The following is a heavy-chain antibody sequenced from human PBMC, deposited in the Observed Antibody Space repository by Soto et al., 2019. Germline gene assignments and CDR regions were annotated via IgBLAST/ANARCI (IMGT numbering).Heavy chain of an antibody. J-gene: IGHJ4*02. CDR1: GFTFSSYG. CDR3: AKNLWSGSGYFDY. D-gene: IGHD3-3*01. V-gene: IGHV3-23*01. Sequence: VQLLESGGGLVQPGGSLRLSCAASGFTFSSYGMSWVRQVPGKGLEWISTLSGISDYIHYADSVRGRFTISRDNSKNTLYLQMDSLRAEDTATYYCAKNLWSGSGYFDYWGPGILVTVSS. CDR2: LSGISDYI.